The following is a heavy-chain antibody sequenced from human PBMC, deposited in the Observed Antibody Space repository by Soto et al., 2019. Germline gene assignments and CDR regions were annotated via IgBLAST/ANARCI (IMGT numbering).Heavy chain of an antibody. Sequence: SETLSLTCAVSGGSITSGNSYSWSWIRQHPGKGLEWIGSFYSSGSIIYNPSLKSRVSISGDTSRNQFSMTLTSVTAADTAVYFCARDLGTGTDYWGRGTLVTVSS. CDR2: FYSSGSI. CDR3: ARDLGTGTDY. CDR1: GGSITSGNSYS. J-gene: IGHJ4*02. V-gene: IGHV4-39*07.